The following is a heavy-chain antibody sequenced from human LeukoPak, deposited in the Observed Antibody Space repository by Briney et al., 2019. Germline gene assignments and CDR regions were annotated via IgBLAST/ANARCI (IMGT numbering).Heavy chain of an antibody. V-gene: IGHV3-7*01. CDR1: GFSFSTHW. J-gene: IGHJ4*02. CDR3: ARGDRIGDY. Sequence: GGSLRLSCAASGFSFSTHWMSWVRQTPGKGLEWVANINQDGSERYYVDSVKGRFTISRDNAKNSLYLQMNSLRAEDTAVYYCARGDRIGDYWGQGTLVTVSS. CDR2: INQDGSER. D-gene: IGHD2-21*02.